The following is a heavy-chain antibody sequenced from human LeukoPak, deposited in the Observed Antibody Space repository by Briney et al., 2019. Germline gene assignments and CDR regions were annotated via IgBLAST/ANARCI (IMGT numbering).Heavy chain of an antibody. CDR1: GFTFTSSA. D-gene: IGHD6-13*01. J-gene: IGHJ3*02. V-gene: IGHV1-58*02. CDR3: AADLIAAAGTFAFDI. CDR2: IVVGSGNT. Sequence: SVKVSCKASGFTFTSSAMQWVRQARGQRLEWIGWIVVGSGNTNYAQKFQERVTITRDMSTSTAYMELSSLRSEDTAVYYCAADLIAAAGTFAFDIWGQGTMVTVSS.